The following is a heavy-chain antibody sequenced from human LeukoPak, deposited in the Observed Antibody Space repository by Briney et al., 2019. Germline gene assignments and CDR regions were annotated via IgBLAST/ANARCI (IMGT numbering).Heavy chain of an antibody. J-gene: IGHJ4*02. CDR3: AKDVYGSGSYYHFDY. CDR2: ISGSGGST. Sequence: PGGSLRLSCAASGFTFSSYAMSWVRQAPGKGLEWVSAISGSGGSTNYADSVKGRFTISRDNSKNMLYLQMNSLSAEDTAVYYCAKDVYGSGSYYHFDYWGQGTLVTVSS. CDR1: GFTFSSYA. D-gene: IGHD3-10*01. V-gene: IGHV3-23*01.